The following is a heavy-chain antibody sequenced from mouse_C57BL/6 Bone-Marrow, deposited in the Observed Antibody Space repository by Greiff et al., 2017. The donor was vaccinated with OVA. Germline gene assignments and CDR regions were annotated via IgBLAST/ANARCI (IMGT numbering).Heavy chain of an antibody. Sequence: VMLVESGAELARPGASVKLSCKASGYTFTSYGISWVKQRTGQGLEWIGEIYPRSGNTYYNEKFKGKATLTADKSSSTAYMELRSLTSEDSAVYFCASYYYGSRDYWGQGTTLTVSS. CDR2: IYPRSGNT. J-gene: IGHJ2*01. D-gene: IGHD1-1*01. CDR3: ASYYYGSRDY. V-gene: IGHV1-81*01. CDR1: GYTFTSYG.